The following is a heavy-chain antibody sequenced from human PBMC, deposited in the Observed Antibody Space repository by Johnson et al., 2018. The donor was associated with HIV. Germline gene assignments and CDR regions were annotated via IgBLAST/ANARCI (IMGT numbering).Heavy chain of an antibody. Sequence: QVQLVESGGGVVQPGRSLRLSCAASGFTFSSYAMHWVRQAPGKGLEWVAVISYDGSNKYYADSVKCRFTISRDNSKNTLYLQMNSLRAEDTAVYYCAKNQEVSREDAFDIWGQGTMVTVSS. CDR1: GFTFSSYA. V-gene: IGHV3-30*04. CDR2: ISYDGSNK. CDR3: AKNQEVSREDAFDI. D-gene: IGHD3-3*02. J-gene: IGHJ3*02.